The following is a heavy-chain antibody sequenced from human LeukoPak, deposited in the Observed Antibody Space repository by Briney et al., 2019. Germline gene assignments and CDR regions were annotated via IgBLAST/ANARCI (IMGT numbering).Heavy chain of an antibody. CDR3: ARDQTSGRYSGYDGGHDY. CDR2: IYYSGST. V-gene: IGHV4-39*07. J-gene: IGHJ4*02. CDR1: GGSISSSSYY. D-gene: IGHD5-12*01. Sequence: SETLSLTCTVSGGSISSSSYYWGWIRQPPGKGLEWIGSIYYSGSTYYNPSLKSRVTISVDTSKNQFSLKPSSVTAADTAVYYCARDQTSGRYSGYDGGHDYWGQGTLVTVSS.